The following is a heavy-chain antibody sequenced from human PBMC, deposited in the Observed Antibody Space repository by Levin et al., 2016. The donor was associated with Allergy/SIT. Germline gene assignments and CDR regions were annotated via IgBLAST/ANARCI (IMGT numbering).Heavy chain of an antibody. J-gene: IGHJ4*02. Sequence: GGSLRLSCAASGFTFSSYSMNWVRQAPGKGLEWVSYISSSSSSIYYADSVKGRFTISRDNAKNTLYLQMNSLRVEDTAVYHCARWGIPEAGTIDSWGQGTLVDRLL. CDR1: GFTFSSYS. D-gene: IGHD6-13*01. CDR3: ARWGIPEAGTIDS. V-gene: IGHV3-48*01. CDR2: ISSSSSSI.